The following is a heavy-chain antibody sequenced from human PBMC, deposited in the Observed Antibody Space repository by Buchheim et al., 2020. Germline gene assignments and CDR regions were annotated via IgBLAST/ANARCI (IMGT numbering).Heavy chain of an antibody. D-gene: IGHD3-3*02. CDR1: GYSFISFA. Sequence: QVQLVQSGAEVRKPGASVKISCKASGYSFISFAIHWVRQAPGQGLEWMGWVHAGNGNTGYSQNFQGSVSITAAKTASTAYMELKSVTAEDTAVYYCARTFPFDDWGQGTL. CDR3: ARTFPFDD. CDR2: VHAGNGNT. V-gene: IGHV1-3*01. J-gene: IGHJ4*02.